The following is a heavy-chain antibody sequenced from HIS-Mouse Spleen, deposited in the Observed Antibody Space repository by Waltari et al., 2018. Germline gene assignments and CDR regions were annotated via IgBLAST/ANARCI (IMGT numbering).Heavy chain of an antibody. CDR3: ARHCTNGVCPTMDAFDI. CDR2: IYYSGRT. V-gene: IGHV4-39*01. Sequence: QLQLQESGPGLVKPSETLSLTCTVSGGSISSSSYYWGWIRQPPGKGLEWIGSIYYSGRTYYNPSLKSRVTISVDTSKNQFSLKLSSVTAADTAVYYCARHCTNGVCPTMDAFDIWGQGTMVTVSS. CDR1: GGSISSSSYY. D-gene: IGHD2-8*01. J-gene: IGHJ3*02.